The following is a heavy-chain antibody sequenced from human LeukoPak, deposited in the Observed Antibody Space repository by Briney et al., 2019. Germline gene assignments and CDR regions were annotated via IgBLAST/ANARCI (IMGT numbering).Heavy chain of an antibody. CDR3: ARVPSSGWYFAFDP. D-gene: IGHD6-19*01. J-gene: IGHJ5*02. CDR2: MYPSGST. Sequence: SSETLSLTCAVSGGSISSSNWWSWVRQPPGKGLEWIGEMYPSGSTNYNPSLKSRVTISVDTSKNQFSLKLSSVTAADTAVYYCARVPSSGWYFAFDPWGQGTLVTVSS. CDR1: GGSISSSNW. V-gene: IGHV4-4*02.